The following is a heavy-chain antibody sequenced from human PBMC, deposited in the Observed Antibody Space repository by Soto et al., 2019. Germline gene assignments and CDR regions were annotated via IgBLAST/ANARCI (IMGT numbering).Heavy chain of an antibody. CDR3: ARDLDYGDYFAYYGMDV. V-gene: IGHV1-69*13. CDR2: IIPIFGTA. CDR1: GGTFSSYA. Sequence: SVKVSCKSSGGTFSSYAISWVRQAPGQGLEWMGGIIPIFGTANYAQKFQGRVTITADESTSTAYMELSSLRSEDTAVYYCARDLDYGDYFAYYGMDVWGQGTTVTVSS. J-gene: IGHJ6*02. D-gene: IGHD4-17*01.